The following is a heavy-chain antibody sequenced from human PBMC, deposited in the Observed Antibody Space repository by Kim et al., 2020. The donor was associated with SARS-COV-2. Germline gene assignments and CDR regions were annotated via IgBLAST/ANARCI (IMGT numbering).Heavy chain of an antibody. V-gene: IGHV2-70*11. J-gene: IGHJ5*02. CDR2: IDWDDDK. Sequence: SGPTLVKPTQTLTLTCTFSGFSLTTSGMCVSWIRQPPGKALEWLARIDWDDDKYYSTSLKTRLTISKDTSKNQVVLTMTNVDPVDSATYYCARSPPTFPGASSAGTIWFDPWGQGTLVTVSS. D-gene: IGHD6-13*01. CDR1: GFSLTTSGMC. CDR3: ARSPPTFPGASSAGTIWFDP.